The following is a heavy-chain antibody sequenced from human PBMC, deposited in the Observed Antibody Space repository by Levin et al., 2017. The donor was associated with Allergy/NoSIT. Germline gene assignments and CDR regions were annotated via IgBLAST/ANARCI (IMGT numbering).Heavy chain of an antibody. CDR2: INPNSGGT. J-gene: IGHJ5*02. CDR3: ARVASRAVTMVRDNWFDP. V-gene: IGHV1-2*02. Sequence: ASVKVSCKASGYTFTGYYMHWVRQAPGQGLEWMGWINPNSGGTNYAQKFQGRVTMTRDTSISTAYMELSRLRSDDTAVYYCARVASRAVTMVRDNWFDPWGQGTLVTVSS. CDR1: GYTFTGYY. D-gene: IGHD3-10*01.